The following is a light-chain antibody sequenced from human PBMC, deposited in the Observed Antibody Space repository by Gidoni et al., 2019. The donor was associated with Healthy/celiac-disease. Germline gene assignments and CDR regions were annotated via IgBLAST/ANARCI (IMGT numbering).Light chain of an antibody. Sequence: QSLLPLPSLMSAAPGHTVTISCAVSSSNSGNNYVTWYQQLPGTAPKLLIYDNNKRPSGIPDRFSVSKSGTSATLGITGLQTGDEADYYCGTWDSSLSAGGVFGGGTKLTVL. CDR3: GTWDSSLSAGGV. V-gene: IGLV1-51*01. CDR2: DNN. J-gene: IGLJ3*02. CDR1: SSNSGNNY.